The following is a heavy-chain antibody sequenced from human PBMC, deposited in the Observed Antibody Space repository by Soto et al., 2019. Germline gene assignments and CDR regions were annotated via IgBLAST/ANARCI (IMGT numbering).Heavy chain of an antibody. D-gene: IGHD6-19*01. J-gene: IGHJ4*02. CDR3: AKDGQPGSSGWYTVVYYFDY. V-gene: IGHV3-23*01. CDR1: GFTFSSYA. CDR2: ISGSGGST. Sequence: EVQLLESGGGLVQPGGSLRLSCAASGFTFSSYAMSWVRQAPGKGLEWVSAISGSGGSTYYADSVKGRFTISRDNSKNTLYLQMNSLRAEDTAVYYCAKDGQPGSSGWYTVVYYFDYCGQGTLVTVSS.